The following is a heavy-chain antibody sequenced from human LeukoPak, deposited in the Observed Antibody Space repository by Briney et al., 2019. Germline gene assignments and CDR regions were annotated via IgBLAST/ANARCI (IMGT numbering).Heavy chain of an antibody. CDR1: GYTFTRYC. V-gene: IGHV5-51*01. CDR2: ICPGDSDT. D-gene: IGHD3-22*01. Sequence: GESLKISCKGSGYTFTRYCLGWVRQLPGKGLEWMGLICPGDSDTIYSPSFQGQVTISADKSISTAYLQWSSLKASDTAMYYCARHGYYYDSSGNTDVIAFDIWGQGTMVTVSS. CDR3: ARHGYYYDSSGNTDVIAFDI. J-gene: IGHJ3*02.